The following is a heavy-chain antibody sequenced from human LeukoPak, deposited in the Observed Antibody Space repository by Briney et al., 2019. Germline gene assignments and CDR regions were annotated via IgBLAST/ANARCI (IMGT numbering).Heavy chain of an antibody. Sequence: GGSLRLSCAASGFTFSDYAISWVRQAPGKGLEWVSAISGSGSSTYYADSVKGRFTISRDNPKNTLYLQMNSLRAEDTAVYYCAKPYDYSNYGHYGMDVWGQGTTVTVSS. CDR3: AKPYDYSNYGHYGMDV. V-gene: IGHV3-23*01. CDR1: GFTFSDYA. D-gene: IGHD4-4*01. J-gene: IGHJ6*02. CDR2: ISGSGSST.